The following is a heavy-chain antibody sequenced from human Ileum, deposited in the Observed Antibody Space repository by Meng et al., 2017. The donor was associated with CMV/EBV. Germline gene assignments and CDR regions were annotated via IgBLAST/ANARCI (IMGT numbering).Heavy chain of an antibody. Sequence: ASGFTVSSNYMSWVRQAPGKGLEWVSLIYSGGDAFYADSVKGRFTISRDNSKNTLYLQMNSLKAEDTALYYCARVKEDGAPYNCFDPWGQGTPVTVSS. V-gene: IGHV3-53*01. CDR1: GFTVSSNY. CDR2: IYSGGDA. J-gene: IGHJ5*02. D-gene: IGHD2-15*01. CDR3: ARVKEDGAPYNCFDP.